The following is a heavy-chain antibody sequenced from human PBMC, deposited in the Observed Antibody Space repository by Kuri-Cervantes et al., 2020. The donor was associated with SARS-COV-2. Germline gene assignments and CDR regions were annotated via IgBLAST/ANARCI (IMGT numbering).Heavy chain of an antibody. CDR3: ARRGTYYYDSSGYPNYYYYYMDV. Sequence: GGSLRLSCAASGFIFSSYAMSWVRQAPGKGLEWVSAISGSGGSTYYADSVKGRFTISRDNSKNTLYLQMNSLRAEDTAVYYCARRGTYYYDSSGYPNYYYYYMDVWGKGTTVTVSS. CDR1: GFIFSSYA. J-gene: IGHJ6*03. V-gene: IGHV3-23*01. D-gene: IGHD3-22*01. CDR2: ISGSGGST.